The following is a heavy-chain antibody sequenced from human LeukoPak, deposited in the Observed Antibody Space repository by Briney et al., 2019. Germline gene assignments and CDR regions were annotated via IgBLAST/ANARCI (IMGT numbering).Heavy chain of an antibody. Sequence: ASVKVSCKASGYTFTGYYMRWVRQAPGQGLEWMGWINPNSGGTNYAQKFHGRVTMTRDTSISTAYMEPSRLRSDDTAVYYCARVASGPTYYYYGMDVWGQGTTVTVSS. J-gene: IGHJ6*02. CDR2: INPNSGGT. CDR1: GYTFTGYY. V-gene: IGHV1-2*02. CDR3: ARVASGPTYYYYGMDV. D-gene: IGHD1-26*01.